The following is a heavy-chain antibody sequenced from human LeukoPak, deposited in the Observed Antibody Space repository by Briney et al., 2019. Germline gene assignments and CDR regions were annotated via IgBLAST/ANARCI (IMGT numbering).Heavy chain of an antibody. V-gene: IGHV4-30-2*01. CDR1: GGSISSGGYS. J-gene: IGHJ6*02. D-gene: IGHD3-10*01. CDR2: IYHSGST. CDR3: ARSGSYSYYYGMVV. Sequence: SETLSLTCAVSGGSISSGGYSWSWIRQPPGKGLEWIGNIYHSGSTYYNPSLKSRVTISVDRSKNQFSLKLSSVTAADTAVYYCARSGSYSYYYGMVVWGQGTTVTVSS.